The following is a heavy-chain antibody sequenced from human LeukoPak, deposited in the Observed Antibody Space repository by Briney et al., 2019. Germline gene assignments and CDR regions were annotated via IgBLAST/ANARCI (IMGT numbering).Heavy chain of an antibody. CDR3: ARGRTQAAAGTADY. V-gene: IGHV4-38-2*02. J-gene: IGHJ4*02. CDR2: IYHSGST. D-gene: IGHD6-13*01. Sequence: SETLSLTCTVSGYSISSGYYWGWIRQPPGKGLEWIGSIYHSGSTYYNPSLKSRVTISVDTSKNQFSLKLSSVTAADTAVYYCARGRTQAAAGTADYWGQGTLVTVSS. CDR1: GYSISSGYY.